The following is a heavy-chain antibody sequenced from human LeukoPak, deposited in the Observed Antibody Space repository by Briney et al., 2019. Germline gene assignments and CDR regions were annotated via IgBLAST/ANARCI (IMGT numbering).Heavy chain of an antibody. D-gene: IGHD5-12*01. Sequence: SETLSLTCAVSGASVSSHYWSWIRQSPGKGLEWIGHIYHSGTTKYNPSFKSRVTISVDTPKSQFSLKLTSVTAADTAVYYCARSRSRGYSGDFDCWGQGTLVTVSS. J-gene: IGHJ4*02. CDR3: ARSRSRGYSGDFDC. CDR2: IYHSGTT. CDR1: GASVSSHY. V-gene: IGHV4-59*02.